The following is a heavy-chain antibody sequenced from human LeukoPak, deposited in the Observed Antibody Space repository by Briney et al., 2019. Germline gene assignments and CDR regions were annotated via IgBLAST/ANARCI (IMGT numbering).Heavy chain of an antibody. D-gene: IGHD3-22*01. J-gene: IGHJ5*02. CDR1: GYTFPSYD. CDR2: MNPNSGNT. CDR3: ARGGRDSSGYRNWFDH. Sequence: ASGEFSGKASGYTFPSYDINWVRQATGQGLECVGWMNPNSGNTGYAQKFQGRVTITRNTSISTAYMELSSLRSEDTAVYYCARGGRDSSGYRNWFDHWGQGTLVTVSS. V-gene: IGHV1-8*03.